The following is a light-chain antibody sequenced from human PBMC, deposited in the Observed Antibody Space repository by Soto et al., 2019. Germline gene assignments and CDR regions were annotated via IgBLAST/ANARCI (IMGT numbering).Light chain of an antibody. J-gene: IGKJ4*01. CDR2: DAS. Sequence: EIVLTQSPATLSLSPGERATLSCRASQSVRSYLAWYQQKPGQAPRLLIYDASNRATGIPARFSGSGSGTDFTLTISSLEAEDFAVYYCQQRANWPLTFGGGSNVEIK. CDR3: QQRANWPLT. V-gene: IGKV3-11*01. CDR1: QSVRSY.